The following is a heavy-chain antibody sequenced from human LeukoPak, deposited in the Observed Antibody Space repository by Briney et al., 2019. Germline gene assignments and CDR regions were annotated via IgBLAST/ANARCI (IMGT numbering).Heavy chain of an antibody. CDR3: ARDGDSSGYYNRYGMDV. J-gene: IGHJ6*02. CDR1: GFTFSSYA. CDR2: IYSGGST. D-gene: IGHD3-22*01. Sequence: GGSLRLSCAASGFTFSSYAMSWVRQAPGKGLEWVSVIYSGGSTYYADSVKGRFTISRDNSKNTLYLQMNSLRAEDTAVYYCARDGDSSGYYNRYGMDVWGQGTTVTVSS. V-gene: IGHV3-53*01.